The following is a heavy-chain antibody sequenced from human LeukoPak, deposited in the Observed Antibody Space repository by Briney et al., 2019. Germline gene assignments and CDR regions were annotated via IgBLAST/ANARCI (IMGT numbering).Heavy chain of an antibody. CDR1: GGSFSGYY. Sequence: PSETLSLTCAVYGGSFSGYYWSWIRQPPGKGLEWIGEINHSGSTNYNPSLKSRVTISVDTSKNQFSLKLSSVTAADTAVYYCARRKNIHYYYYYYYMDVWGKGTTVTVSS. CDR3: ARRKNIHYYYYYYYMDV. V-gene: IGHV4-34*01. CDR2: INHSGST. J-gene: IGHJ6*03. D-gene: IGHD1/OR15-1a*01.